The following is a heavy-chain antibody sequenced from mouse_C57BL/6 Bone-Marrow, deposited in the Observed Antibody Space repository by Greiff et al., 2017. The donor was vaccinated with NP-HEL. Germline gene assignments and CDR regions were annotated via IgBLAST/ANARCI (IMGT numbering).Heavy chain of an antibody. CDR1: GFNIKDYY. Sequence: VQLQQSGAELVRPGASVKLPCTASGFNIKDYYMHWVKQRPEQGLEWIGRIDPEDGDTEYAPKFQGKATMTADTSSNTAYLQLSSLTSEDTAVYYCTPPLRYGAMDYWGQGTSVTVSS. CDR3: TPPLRYGAMDY. V-gene: IGHV14-1*01. D-gene: IGHD1-1*01. J-gene: IGHJ4*01. CDR2: IDPEDGDT.